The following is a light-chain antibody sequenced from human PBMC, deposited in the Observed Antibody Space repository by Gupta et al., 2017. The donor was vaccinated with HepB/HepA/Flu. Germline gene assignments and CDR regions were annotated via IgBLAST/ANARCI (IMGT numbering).Light chain of an antibody. Sequence: QSALTQPASVSGSPGQSITISCTGTSSDVGSYDLVSWYQQHPGKAPKLIIYEVNKRPSGVSNRFSGSKSGNTASLTISGLQAEDEADYYCSSYAGISTSGAFGGGTKLTVL. CDR1: SSDVGSYDL. CDR2: EVN. J-gene: IGLJ2*01. CDR3: SSYAGISTSGA. V-gene: IGLV2-23*02.